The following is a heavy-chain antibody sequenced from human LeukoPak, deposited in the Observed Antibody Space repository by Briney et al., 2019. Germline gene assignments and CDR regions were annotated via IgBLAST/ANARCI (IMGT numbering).Heavy chain of an antibody. CDR3: AREADTALVKYFDY. CDR2: ISSSGSTI. CDR1: GFTFSSYE. D-gene: IGHD5-18*01. Sequence: GGSLRLSCAASGFTFSSYEMKWVRQAPGKGLEWVSYISSSGSTIYYADSVKGRFTISRDNAKNSLCLQMHSLRAEDTAVYYCAREADTALVKYFDYWGQGTLVTVSS. J-gene: IGHJ4*02. V-gene: IGHV3-48*03.